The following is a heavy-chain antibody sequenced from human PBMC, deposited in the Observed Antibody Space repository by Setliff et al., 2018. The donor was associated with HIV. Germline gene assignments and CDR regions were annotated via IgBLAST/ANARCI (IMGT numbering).Heavy chain of an antibody. CDR2: LRPSGNT. CDR3: ARDKDEDYGSTSFDY. D-gene: IGHD4-17*01. CDR1: GGSISSSSYY. V-gene: IGHV4-39*02. Sequence: SETLSLTCTVSGGSISSSSYYWGWIRQPPGKGLEWIGSLRPSGNTYYNPSLKSRVTISVDTSKNQFSLNLSSVTASDTAVYYCARDKDEDYGSTSFDYWGQGILVTVSS. J-gene: IGHJ4*02.